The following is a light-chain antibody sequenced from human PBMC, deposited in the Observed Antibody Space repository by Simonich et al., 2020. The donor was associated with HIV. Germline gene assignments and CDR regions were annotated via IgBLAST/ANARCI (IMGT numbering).Light chain of an antibody. V-gene: IGLV3-21*03. CDR3: QVWDSSSDHPV. Sequence: SYVLTQPPSVSVAPGKTARITCGGNNIGSKSVQWYQQKPGQAPVLVVYDDSDRPSGIPGRFSGSNSGNTATLTISRVEAGDEADYYCQVWDSSSDHPVFGGGTKLTVL. CDR2: DDS. CDR1: NIGSKS. J-gene: IGLJ3*02.